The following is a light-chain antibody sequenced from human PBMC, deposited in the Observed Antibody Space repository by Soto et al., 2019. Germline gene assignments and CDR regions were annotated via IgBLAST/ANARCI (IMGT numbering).Light chain of an antibody. J-gene: IGLJ2*01. CDR1: SSDVGAYNY. V-gene: IGLV2-14*03. CDR2: DVS. CDR3: SSYTRSITLV. Sequence: QSVLTQAASVSGSPGQSITISCTGTSSDVGAYNYVSWYQQHPGKAPKLMIYDVSKRPSGVSNRFSGSKSGNTASLTISGLQAEDEADYYCSSYTRSITLVFGGGTQLTVL.